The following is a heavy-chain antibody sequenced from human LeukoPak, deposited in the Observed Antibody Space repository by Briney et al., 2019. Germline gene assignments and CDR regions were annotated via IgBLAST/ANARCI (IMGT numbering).Heavy chain of an antibody. CDR3: AKIAPWGAVTTTDGFDY. CDR1: GFSFRNYA. Sequence: PGGSLRLSCAASGFSFRNYAMSWVRQAPGKGLEWVSSFSDSGGATYYADSVKGRFTISRDNSRNTLYLQLNSLGADDTAVYYCAKIAPWGAVTTTDGFDYWGQGTLVTVSS. V-gene: IGHV3-23*01. J-gene: IGHJ4*02. D-gene: IGHD4-17*01. CDR2: FSDSGGAT.